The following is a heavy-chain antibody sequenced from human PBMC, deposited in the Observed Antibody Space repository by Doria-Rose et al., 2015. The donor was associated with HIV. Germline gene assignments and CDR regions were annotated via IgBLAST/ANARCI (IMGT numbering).Heavy chain of an antibody. V-gene: IGHV3-30-3*01. Sequence: KGLEWVAVVSYDGITKYYADSVRGRFTISRDNSQNTLYLEVNSLRAEDTAVYYCARDGSGRYLDYWGQGTLVTVSS. J-gene: IGHJ4*02. CDR2: VSYDGITK. D-gene: IGHD1-26*01. CDR3: ARDGSGRYLDY.